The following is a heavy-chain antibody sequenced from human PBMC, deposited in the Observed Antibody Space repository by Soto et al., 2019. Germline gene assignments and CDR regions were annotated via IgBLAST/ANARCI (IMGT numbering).Heavy chain of an antibody. CDR3: ARSYYYDSSGYHPWDY. J-gene: IGHJ4*02. CDR1: GYTFTSYA. V-gene: IGHV1-3*01. D-gene: IGHD3-22*01. Sequence: ASVKVSCKASGYTFTSYAMHWVREAPGQRLEWMGWINAGNGNTKYSQKFQGRVTITRDTSASTAYMELSSLRSEDTAVYYCARSYYYDSSGYHPWDYWGQGTLVTVSS. CDR2: INAGNGNT.